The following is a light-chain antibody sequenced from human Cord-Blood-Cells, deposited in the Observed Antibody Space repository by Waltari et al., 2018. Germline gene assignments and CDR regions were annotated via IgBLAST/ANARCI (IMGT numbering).Light chain of an antibody. Sequence: QSALTQPRSVSGSPGQSVTISCTGTSSDVGGYNYVSWYQQHPGKAPKLVIYDVSKRPSGVPDRFSCSKSGNTASLTISGLQAEDEADYYCCSYAGSYTYVFGTGTKVTVL. CDR3: CSYAGSYTYV. CDR2: DVS. V-gene: IGLV2-11*01. J-gene: IGLJ1*01. CDR1: SSDVGGYNY.